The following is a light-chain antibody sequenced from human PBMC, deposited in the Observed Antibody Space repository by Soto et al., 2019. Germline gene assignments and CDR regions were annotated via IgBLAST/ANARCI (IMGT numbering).Light chain of an antibody. J-gene: IGKJ4*01. V-gene: IGKV4-1*01. CDR2: WAS. CDR1: QSVLYSSNNKNY. Sequence: DIVMTQSPDSLAVSLGERATINCKSSQSVLYSSNNKNYLAWYQQKPGQPPKLLIYWASTRESGVPGRFSGSGSVTDFTRSISSLQAEDVSVYYCQQYYSTPLTFGGGTKVEIK. CDR3: QQYYSTPLT.